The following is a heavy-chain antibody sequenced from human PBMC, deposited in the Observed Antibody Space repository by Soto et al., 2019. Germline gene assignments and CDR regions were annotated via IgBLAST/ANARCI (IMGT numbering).Heavy chain of an antibody. CDR1: GHSISPNQ. CDR3: ARFGAAAAHDDN. D-gene: IGHD6-13*01. Sequence: TLSLTCDASGHSISPNQWSRLRQAPGKGLEWVGYVHFSGSTTYNPSLAPRLNISFDMSKSQVYLQLTSVTAADTAVYYCARFGAAAAHDDNWGRGVLVTVS. J-gene: IGHJ4*01. CDR2: VHFSGST. V-gene: IGHV4-59*01.